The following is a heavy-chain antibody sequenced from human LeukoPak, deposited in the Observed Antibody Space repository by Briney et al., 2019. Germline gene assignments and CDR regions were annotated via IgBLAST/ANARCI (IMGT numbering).Heavy chain of an antibody. D-gene: IGHD6-6*01. CDR3: AEEYSSSSRTDAFDI. V-gene: IGHV3-30*02. Sequence: GGSLRLSCAASGFTFSSYGMHWVRQAPGKGLEWVAFIRYDGSNKYYADSVKGRFTISRDNSKNTLYLQMNSLRAEDTAVYYCAEEYSSSSRTDAFDIWGQGTMVTVSS. CDR2: IRYDGSNK. CDR1: GFTFSSYG. J-gene: IGHJ3*02.